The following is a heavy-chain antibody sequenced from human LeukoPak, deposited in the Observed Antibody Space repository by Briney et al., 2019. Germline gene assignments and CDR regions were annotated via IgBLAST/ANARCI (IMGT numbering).Heavy chain of an antibody. V-gene: IGHV1-2*04. J-gene: IGHJ4*02. D-gene: IGHD4-11*01. Sequence: GASVKVSCKASGYTFTGYYMHWVRLAPGQGLEWMGWINPNSGGTNYAQKFQGWATMTRDTSISTAYMELSRLRSDDTAVYYCARGSVGARSNYVGARHYYFDYWGQGTLVTVSS. CDR3: ARGSVGARSNYVGARHYYFDY. CDR1: GYTFTGYY. CDR2: INPNSGGT.